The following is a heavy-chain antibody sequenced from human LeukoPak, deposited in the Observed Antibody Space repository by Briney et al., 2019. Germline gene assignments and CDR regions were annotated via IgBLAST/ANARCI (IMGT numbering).Heavy chain of an antibody. CDR2: INHSGNT. CDR3: ARVVLTSYYIDY. V-gene: IGHV4-34*01. D-gene: IGHD1-26*01. CDR1: GGSFSGYY. Sequence: PSETLSLTCALYGGSFSGYYWSWIRQPPGKGLEWIGEINHSGNTNYNPSLKSRVTISVDTSENQFSLKLSSVTAADTAVYYCARVVLTSYYIDYWGQGTLVTVSS. J-gene: IGHJ4*02.